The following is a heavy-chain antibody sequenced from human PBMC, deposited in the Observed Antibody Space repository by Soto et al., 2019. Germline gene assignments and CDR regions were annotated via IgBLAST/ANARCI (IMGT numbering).Heavy chain of an antibody. CDR3: ERHGAAYYYYGMDV. Sequence: PSETLSLTCTVSGGSISSSSYYWGWIRQPPGKGLEWIGSIYYSGSTYYDPSNKRRVTISVETSKSRFSLKLSSVTAAAPAVYCCERHGAAYYYYGMDVWGQGTTVTVSS. J-gene: IGHJ6*02. CDR1: GGSISSSSYY. D-gene: IGHD2-15*01. CDR2: IYYSGST. V-gene: IGHV4-39*01.